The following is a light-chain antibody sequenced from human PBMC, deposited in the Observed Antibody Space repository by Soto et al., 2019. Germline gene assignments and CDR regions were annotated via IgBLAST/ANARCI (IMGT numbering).Light chain of an antibody. CDR3: CSYAGSTTLM. Sequence: QSALTQPASVSGSRGQSITISCTRSSSAVGSYNLVSWYQQHPGRAPKLIIYEDSERPSGVSNRFSGSKSGNTASLTISGLQAEDEANYYCCSYAGSTTLMFGGGTKLTVL. CDR1: SSAVGSYNL. J-gene: IGLJ3*02. V-gene: IGLV2-23*01. CDR2: EDS.